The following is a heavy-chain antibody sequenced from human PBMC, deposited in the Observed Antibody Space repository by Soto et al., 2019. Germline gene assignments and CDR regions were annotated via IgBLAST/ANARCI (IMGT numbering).Heavy chain of an antibody. V-gene: IGHV3-33*01. J-gene: IGHJ6*02. D-gene: IGHD6-13*01. CDR3: ARESIAAVGTVRYGMDV. CDR2: IWYDGSNK. Sequence: QVQLVESGGGVVQPGRSLRLSCAASGFTFSSYGMHWVRQAPGKGLEWVAVIWYDGSNKYYADSVKGRFTISRDNSKNTLYLEISRVRAEDTAVYYWARESIAAVGTVRYGMDVWGQGTTVTVSS. CDR1: GFTFSSYG.